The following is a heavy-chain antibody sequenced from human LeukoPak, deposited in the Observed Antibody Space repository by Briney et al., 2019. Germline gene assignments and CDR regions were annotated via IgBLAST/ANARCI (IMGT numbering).Heavy chain of an antibody. CDR1: GGSISSSTYY. CDR2: IYYSGST. Sequence: SETLSLTCTVSGGSISSSTYYWGWIRQPPGKGLEWIVSIYYSGSTYYNPSLKSRVTISLDTSKNQFSLRLSSVTAADTAVYYCAGVRYYYGSDYYYYMDVWGKGTTVTVSS. CDR3: AGVRYYYGSDYYYYMDV. V-gene: IGHV4-39*01. J-gene: IGHJ6*03. D-gene: IGHD3-10*01.